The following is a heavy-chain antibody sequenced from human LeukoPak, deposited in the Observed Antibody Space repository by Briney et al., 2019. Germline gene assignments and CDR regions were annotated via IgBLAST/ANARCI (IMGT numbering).Heavy chain of an antibody. CDR2: IYYSGST. V-gene: IGHV4-59*08. Sequence: SETLSLTCTVSGVSISSYYWSWVRQPPGKGLEWIGYIYYSGSTNYNPSLKSRVTISVDTSKNQFSLKLSSVTAADTAVYYCARHSGSYYFDYWGQGTLVTVSS. D-gene: IGHD1-26*01. J-gene: IGHJ4*02. CDR1: GVSISSYY. CDR3: ARHSGSYYFDY.